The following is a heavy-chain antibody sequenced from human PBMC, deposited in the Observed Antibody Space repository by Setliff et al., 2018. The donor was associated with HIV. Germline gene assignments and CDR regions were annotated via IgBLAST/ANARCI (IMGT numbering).Heavy chain of an antibody. D-gene: IGHD5-18*01. Sequence: PSETLSLTCTVSGGSISSSSYYWGWVRQPPVKGLAWIGSMYYSGSTYYTPSLKSRITISLDTSKNQFSLRMRSVTAADTAVYYCARVFVDTAVLRVLEYYFDSWGRGTLVTVSS. CDR1: GGSISSSSYY. CDR2: MYYSGST. J-gene: IGHJ4*02. CDR3: ARVFVDTAVLRVLEYYFDS. V-gene: IGHV4-39*07.